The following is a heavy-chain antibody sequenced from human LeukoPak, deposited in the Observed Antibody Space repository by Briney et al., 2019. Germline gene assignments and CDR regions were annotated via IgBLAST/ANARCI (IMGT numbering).Heavy chain of an antibody. J-gene: IGHJ4*02. V-gene: IGHV3-30*02. CDR3: AKAPVRGVISHLDY. Sequence: GGSLRLSCAASGFTLSSYGMHWVRQAPGKALEGWAFIRYDGRNKYYADSVKGRLTISRDNSENTLWLQMTSLRAEDTAVYYCAKAPVRGVISHLDYWGQGTLVTVSS. D-gene: IGHD3-10*01. CDR2: IRYDGRNK. CDR1: GFTLSSYG.